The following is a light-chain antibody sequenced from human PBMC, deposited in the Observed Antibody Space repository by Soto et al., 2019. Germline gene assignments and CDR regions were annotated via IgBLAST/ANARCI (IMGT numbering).Light chain of an antibody. CDR3: QQYGSSPRT. CDR1: QSVSSSY. Sequence: EIVLTQSPGTLSLSPGERATLSCRASQSVSSSYLAWYQQKPGQAPRLLIYGASSRATGIPDRFSGSGSGTDFTLTISRLETEDFALYYCQQYGSSPRTFGQGTKVDIK. V-gene: IGKV3-20*01. CDR2: GAS. J-gene: IGKJ1*01.